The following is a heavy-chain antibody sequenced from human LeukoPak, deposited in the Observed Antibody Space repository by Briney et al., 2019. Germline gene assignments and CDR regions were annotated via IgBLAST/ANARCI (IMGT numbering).Heavy chain of an antibody. D-gene: IGHD4-17*01. J-gene: IGHJ2*01. CDR1: GFTFSSHW. V-gene: IGHV3-7*01. CDR3: ARLSKLLYGDQVGYYRHFDL. Sequence: GGSLRLSCAASGFTFSSHWMSWVRQAPGKGLEWVANIKQDGSEKYYVDSVKGRFTVSRDNAKNSLYLQMNSLRVEDTTVYYCARLSKLLYGDQVGYYRHFDLWGRGTLVTVSS. CDR2: IKQDGSEK.